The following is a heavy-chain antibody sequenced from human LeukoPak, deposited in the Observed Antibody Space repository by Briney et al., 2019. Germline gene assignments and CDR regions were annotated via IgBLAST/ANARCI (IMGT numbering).Heavy chain of an antibody. CDR3: ARSCPSCYGKGWFDP. Sequence: ASXXVSCKASGYTFTSYDINWVRQATGQGLEWMGWMNPNSGNTGYAQKFQGRVTMTRSTSISTAYMELSSLRSEDTAVYYCARSCPSCYGKGWFDPWGQGTLVTVSS. J-gene: IGHJ5*02. CDR2: MNPNSGNT. D-gene: IGHD2-2*01. CDR1: GYTFTSYD. V-gene: IGHV1-8*01.